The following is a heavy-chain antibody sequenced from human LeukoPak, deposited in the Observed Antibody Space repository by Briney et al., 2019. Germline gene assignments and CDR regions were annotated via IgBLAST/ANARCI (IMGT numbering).Heavy chain of an antibody. J-gene: IGHJ4*02. D-gene: IGHD2-8*01. CDR3: ARDRFCTSGTCYKDY. Sequence: GGSLRLSCAASGFTFSNYAMSWVRQAPGKGLEWVSAITGSGGNTYYADSVKGRFTISRDNSKNTVFLQMNSLRDEDTALYYCARDRFCTSGTCYKDYWGQGALVTVSS. CDR1: GFTFSNYA. CDR2: ITGSGGNT. V-gene: IGHV3-23*01.